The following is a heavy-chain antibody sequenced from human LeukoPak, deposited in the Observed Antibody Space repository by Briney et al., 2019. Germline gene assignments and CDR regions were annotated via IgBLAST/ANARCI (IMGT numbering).Heavy chain of an antibody. CDR3: ARHPYWYDSCGYPLDY. V-gene: IGHV4-39*01. J-gene: IGHJ4*02. D-gene: IGHD3-22*01. Sequence: SETLSLTCTVSGGSISSSSYYWGWIRQPPGKGLEWIGSIYYSGRTYYNPSLKSRVSISVDTSKNQFSLKMSSVTAADTAVYFCARHPYWYDSCGYPLDYWGQGTLVTVSS. CDR2: IYYSGRT. CDR1: GGSISSSSYY.